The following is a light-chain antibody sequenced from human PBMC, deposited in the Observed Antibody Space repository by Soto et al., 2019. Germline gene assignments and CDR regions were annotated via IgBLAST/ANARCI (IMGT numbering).Light chain of an antibody. CDR2: GAS. V-gene: IGKV1D-12*01. CDR3: QQESTFPLT. Sequence: QMTQSPASVSASVGDRVTITCRASQDISNWLAWYQQIPGKAPKLLISGASTLQNGVPSRFSGSRSGTEFTLTISSLQAEDFGTYFCQQESTFPLTFGGGTRVEIK. J-gene: IGKJ4*01. CDR1: QDISNW.